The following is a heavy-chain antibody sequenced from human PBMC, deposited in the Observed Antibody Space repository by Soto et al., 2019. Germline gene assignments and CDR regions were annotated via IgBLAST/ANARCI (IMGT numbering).Heavy chain of an antibody. J-gene: IGHJ4*02. CDR1: GGSITSSYW. CDR3: AAGHFCCGPCSARRLDY. Sequence: SETLSLTCAVSGGSITSSYWWNWVRQPPGKGLDWSGQISHSGNAKYNPSLTSRVTITADKSKNHVSLKLTSVTAADTAVYYCAAGHFCCGPCSARRLDYWGQGTLVTVSS. V-gene: IGHV4-4*02. D-gene: IGHD3-3*02. CDR2: ISHSGNA.